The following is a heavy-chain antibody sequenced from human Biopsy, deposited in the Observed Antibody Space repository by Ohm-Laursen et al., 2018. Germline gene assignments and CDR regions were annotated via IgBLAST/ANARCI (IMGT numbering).Heavy chain of an antibody. J-gene: IGHJ4*02. V-gene: IGHV4-59*01. CDR3: ARDDAVTVIRGLYY. Sequence: SETLSLTCIVSGGSISSYYWNWIRQPPGKGLEWIGYIYYSGTTGYSPSLKSRVTISIDKPKNQFFLKLSSVTAEDTAVYYCARDDAVTVIRGLYYWGQGALVTVSS. CDR2: IYYSGTT. CDR1: GGSISSYY. D-gene: IGHD2-21*02.